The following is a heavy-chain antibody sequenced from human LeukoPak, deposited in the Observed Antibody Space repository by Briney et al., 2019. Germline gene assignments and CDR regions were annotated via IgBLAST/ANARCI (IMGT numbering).Heavy chain of an antibody. J-gene: IGHJ4*02. CDR1: GHTFTNYG. CDR3: ARDCIGCHGFDY. V-gene: IGHV1-18*01. D-gene: IGHD2-15*01. CDR2: VSAYADDT. Sequence: ASVKVSCKASGHTFTNYGITWERQAPGQGLEWMGWVSAYADDTNYVQKFQGRITMTTDTSTSTAYVELRSLRSDDTAVYYCARDCIGCHGFDYWGQGTLVTVSS.